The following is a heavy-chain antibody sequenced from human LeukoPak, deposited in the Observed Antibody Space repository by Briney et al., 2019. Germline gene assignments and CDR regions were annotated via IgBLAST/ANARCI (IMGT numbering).Heavy chain of an antibody. CDR2: IKQDGGEK. J-gene: IGHJ6*04. CDR1: GFTFSSYW. V-gene: IGHV3-7*03. D-gene: IGHD5-18*01. CDR3: ARVRGYSYGPYSYYYYGMDV. Sequence: PGGSLRLSCAASGFTFSSYWMSWVRQAPGKGLEWVANIKQDGGEKYYVDSVKGRFTISRDNAKNSLYLQMNSLRAEDTAVYYCARVRGYSYGPYSYYYYGMDVWGKGTTVTVPS.